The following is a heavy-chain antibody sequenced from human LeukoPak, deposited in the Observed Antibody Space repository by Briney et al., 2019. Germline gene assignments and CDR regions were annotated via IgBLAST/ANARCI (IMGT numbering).Heavy chain of an antibody. CDR3: ARDGENHYYDY. J-gene: IGHJ4*02. CDR2: IYSGGTI. V-gene: IGHV3-66*01. CDR1: GXTVSSNH. Sequence: GGSLRLSCAASGXTVSSNHMSWVRQAPGKGLEWVSVIYSGGTIYYADSVKGRFTISRDNSKNTVYLEMNSLRAEDTAVYYCARDGENHYYDYWGQGTLVTVST. D-gene: IGHD7-27*01.